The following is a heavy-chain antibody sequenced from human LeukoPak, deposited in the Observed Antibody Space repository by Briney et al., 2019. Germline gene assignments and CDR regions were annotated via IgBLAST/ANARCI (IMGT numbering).Heavy chain of an antibody. CDR1: GFTFSTYW. CDR2: INTVGSRT. J-gene: IGHJ4*02. D-gene: IGHD3-10*01. CDR3: AFGTVSQSFNH. Sequence: GGSLRLSCAASGFTFSTYWMHWVRQAPGKGLVWFSHINTVGSRTDYTDSVKGRFTVSRDNAKNTLYLQMNSLRAEDTAVYYCAFGTVSQSFNHWGQGTLVTVSS. V-gene: IGHV3-74*01.